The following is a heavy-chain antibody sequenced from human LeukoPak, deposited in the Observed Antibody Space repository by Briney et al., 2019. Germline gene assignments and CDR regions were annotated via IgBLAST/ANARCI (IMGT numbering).Heavy chain of an antibody. CDR2: IVVGGGNT. Sequence: SVKVSCKASGFTFSSSAIQWVRQARGQRLEWIGWIVVGGGNTNYAQTLQDRVTITRDMSTSTAYMELSSLRSEDTAVYYCAAEISGGTPDCCTFDFWGLGTPVTVSS. CDR1: GFTFSSSA. CDR3: AAEISGGTPDCCTFDF. D-gene: IGHD1-1*01. J-gene: IGHJ3*01. V-gene: IGHV1-58*02.